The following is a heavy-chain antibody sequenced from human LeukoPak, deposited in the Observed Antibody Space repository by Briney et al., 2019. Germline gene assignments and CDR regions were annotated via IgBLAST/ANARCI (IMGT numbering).Heavy chain of an antibody. J-gene: IGHJ5*02. Sequence: PSQPLTLTCTVSGGSISSCGYYWSWIRQPPGKGLEWIGYIYHSGSTYYNPSLKSRVTISVDRSKNQFSLKLSSVTAADTAVYYCARAAGSWFDPWGQGTLVTVSS. CDR2: IYHSGST. CDR3: ARAAGSWFDP. V-gene: IGHV4-30-2*01. CDR1: GGSISSCGYY.